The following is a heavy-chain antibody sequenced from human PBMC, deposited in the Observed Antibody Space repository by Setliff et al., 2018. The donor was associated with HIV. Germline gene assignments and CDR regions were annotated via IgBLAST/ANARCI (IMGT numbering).Heavy chain of an antibody. CDR3: ARQLSNSLEA. D-gene: IGHD7-27*01. Sequence: ASVKVSCKASGYTFTGYYIHWVRQAPGHGLDWMGRINPNSGGTNYAQKFQGRVTMTRDTSISTAYMELSRLRSDDTAVYYCARQLSNSLEAWGQGTLVTVSS. CDR1: GYTFTGYY. CDR2: INPNSGGT. V-gene: IGHV1-2*06. J-gene: IGHJ5*02.